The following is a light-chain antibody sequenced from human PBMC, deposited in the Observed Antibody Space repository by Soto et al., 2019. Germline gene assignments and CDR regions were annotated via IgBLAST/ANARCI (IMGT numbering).Light chain of an antibody. CDR1: SSDIGGYKY. J-gene: IGLJ2*01. CDR3: SSYTSSNTVT. V-gene: IGLV2-14*03. CDR2: DVT. Sequence: QPVLTQPASVSGSPGQSITISCTGTSSDIGGYKYVSWYQQHPGEAPKLIIYDVTNRPSGVSNRFSGFKSGNTASLTISGLQTEDEADYYCSSYTSSNTVTFGGGTKVTVL.